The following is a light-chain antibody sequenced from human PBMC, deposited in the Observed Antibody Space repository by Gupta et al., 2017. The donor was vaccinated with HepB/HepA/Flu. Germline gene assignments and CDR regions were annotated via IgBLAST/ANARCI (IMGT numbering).Light chain of an antibody. V-gene: IGKV1-39*01. Sequence: DIQKTQSPASLSASVGDSVIITCRASRKISSFLNWYQQKPGEAPKLLIYAATKYQSGVPATFRGGGSGTDVTLNINSLQPEDFATYFCQKRYSAPGAFGQGTKVE. CDR2: AAT. J-gene: IGKJ1*01. CDR3: QKRYSAPGA. CDR1: RKISSF.